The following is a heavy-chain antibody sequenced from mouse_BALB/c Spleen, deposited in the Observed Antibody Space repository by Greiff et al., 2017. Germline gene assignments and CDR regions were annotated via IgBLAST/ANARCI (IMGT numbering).Heavy chain of an antibody. CDR1: GYAFSSSW. V-gene: IGHV1-82*01. CDR3: ARGGYCNYLYYFDY. D-gene: IGHD2-10*02. J-gene: IGHJ2*01. Sequence: QVQLQQSGPELVKPGASVKISCKASGYAFSSSWMNWVKQRPGQGLEWIGRIYPGDGDTNYNGKFKGKATLTADKSSSTAYMQLSSLTSVDSAVYFCARGGYCNYLYYFDYWGQGTTLTVSS. CDR2: IYPGDGDT.